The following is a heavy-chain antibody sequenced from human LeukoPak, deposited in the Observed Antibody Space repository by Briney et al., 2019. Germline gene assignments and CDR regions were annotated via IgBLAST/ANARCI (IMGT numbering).Heavy chain of an antibody. J-gene: IGHJ6*02. V-gene: IGHV3-43*02. Sequence: GGALRLSCAASGFTIGPYAMYWVRQGPGRGLEWVSVINADGSGTFYADSVRGRFTTSRDNIKNSLYPQMKSLTSEDTALYDCATWAFYHNLDVWGQGTTVIVSS. CDR2: INADGSGT. CDR3: ATWAFYHNLDV. D-gene: IGHD2/OR15-2a*01. CDR1: GFTIGPYA.